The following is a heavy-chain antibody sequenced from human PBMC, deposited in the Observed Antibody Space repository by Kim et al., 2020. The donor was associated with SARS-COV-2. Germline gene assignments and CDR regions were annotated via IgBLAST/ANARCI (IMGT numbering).Heavy chain of an antibody. J-gene: IGHJ4*02. Sequence: ASVKVSCKASGYTFTGYYMHWVRQAPGQGLEWMGWINPNSGGTNYAQKFQGRVTMTRDTSISTAYMELSRLRSDDTAVYYCARSSRYSSSTAFDYWGQGTLVTVSS. V-gene: IGHV1-2*02. CDR1: GYTFTGYY. CDR2: INPNSGGT. CDR3: ARSSRYSSSTAFDY. D-gene: IGHD6-6*01.